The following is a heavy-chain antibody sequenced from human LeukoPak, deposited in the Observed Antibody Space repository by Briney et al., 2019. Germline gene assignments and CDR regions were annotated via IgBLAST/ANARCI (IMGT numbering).Heavy chain of an antibody. Sequence: SQTLSLTCAISGDSVSSNSAVWNWIRQSPSRGLEWLGRTYYRSKWHNEYAESVKSRISINSDTSKNQFSLQLNSVTPEDTAEYYCAGTTDYSSFLAYWGQGTLVTVSS. V-gene: IGHV6-1*01. CDR3: AGTTDYSSFLAY. D-gene: IGHD4-11*01. J-gene: IGHJ4*02. CDR1: GDSVSSNSAV. CDR2: TYYRSKWHN.